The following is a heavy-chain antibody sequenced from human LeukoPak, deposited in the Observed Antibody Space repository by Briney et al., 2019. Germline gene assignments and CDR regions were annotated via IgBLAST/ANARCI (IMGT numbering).Heavy chain of an antibody. D-gene: IGHD4-17*01. CDR3: ARDYDYGDSGFDY. V-gene: IGHV3-7*01. J-gene: IGHJ4*02. CDR1: GFTFSSYW. CDR2: IKQGGSEK. Sequence: GGSLRLSCAASGFTFSSYWMSWVRQAPGKGLEWVANIKQGGSEKYYVDSVKGRFTISRDNAKNSLYPQMNSLRAEDTAVYYCARDYDYGDSGFDYWGQGTLVTVSS.